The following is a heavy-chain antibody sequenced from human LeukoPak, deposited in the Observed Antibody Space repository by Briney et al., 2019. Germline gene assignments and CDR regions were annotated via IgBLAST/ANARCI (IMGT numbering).Heavy chain of an antibody. CDR3: VKGGRQLGWFDP. D-gene: IGHD6-13*01. J-gene: IGHJ5*02. V-gene: IGHV3-30*02. Sequence: PGGSLRLSCAASGFTFSSYGMNWVRQAPGKGLEWVAFIRYDGSNKYYADSVKGRFTISRDNSKNTLYLQMNSLGAEDTAVYYCVKGGRQLGWFDPWGQGTLVTVSS. CDR1: GFTFSSYG. CDR2: IRYDGSNK.